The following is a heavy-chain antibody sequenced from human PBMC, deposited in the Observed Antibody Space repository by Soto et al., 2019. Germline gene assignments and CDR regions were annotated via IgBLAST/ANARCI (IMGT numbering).Heavy chain of an antibody. V-gene: IGHV4-61*01. CDR3: ARVERGTATTVVDAFDI. CDR1: GGFVSSGSYY. CDR2: MSHSGGT. Sequence: SETLSLTCAVYGGFVSSGSYYWSWIRQPPGKGLEWIGEMSHSGGTHLNPSLKSRVTISVDTSKNQFSLKMSSVTAADTALYYCARVERGTATTVVDAFDIWGPGTMVTV. J-gene: IGHJ3*02. D-gene: IGHD1-1*01.